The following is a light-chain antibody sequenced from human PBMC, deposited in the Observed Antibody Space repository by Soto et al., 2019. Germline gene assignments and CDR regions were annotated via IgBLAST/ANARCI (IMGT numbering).Light chain of an antibody. CDR2: TTN. CDR3: AAWDDSLNGHV. V-gene: IGLV1-44*01. J-gene: IGLJ1*01. Sequence: QSVLTQPHSASGTPGQRFTISCSGSSSNIGTSSVHWFQQLPGTAPKLLISTTNQRPSGVPERFSGSKSGTSASLAISGLQSEDEADYYCAAWDDSLNGHVFGTGTKVTVL. CDR1: SSNIGTSS.